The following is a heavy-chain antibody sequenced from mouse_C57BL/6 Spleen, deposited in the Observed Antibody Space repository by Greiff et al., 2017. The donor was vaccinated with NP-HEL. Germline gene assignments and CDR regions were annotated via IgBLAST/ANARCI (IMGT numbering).Heavy chain of an antibody. J-gene: IGHJ2*01. D-gene: IGHD1-1*01. V-gene: IGHV1-50*01. CDR1: GYTFPSYW. CDR2: FDPSDSYT. Sequence: QVQLQQPGAELVKPGASVKLSCKASGYTFPSYWMQWVKQRPGQGLEWIGEFDPSDSYTNYNQKFKGKATLTVDTSSSTAYMQLSSLTSEDSAVYYCASYNYGSSYLFDYWGQGTTLTVSS. CDR3: ASYNYGSSYLFDY.